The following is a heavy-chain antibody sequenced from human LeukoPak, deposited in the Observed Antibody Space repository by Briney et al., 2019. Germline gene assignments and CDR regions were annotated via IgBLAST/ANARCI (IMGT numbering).Heavy chain of an antibody. CDR2: IYTSGST. V-gene: IGHV4-61*02. D-gene: IGHD3-3*01. Sequence: MTSQTLSLTCTVSGGSISSGSYYWSWIRQPAGKGLEWIGRIYTSGSTNYNPSLKSRVTISVDTSKNQFSLKLSSVTAADTAVYYCARAVSIPDLRYYYMDVWGKGTTVTISS. CDR3: ARAVSIPDLRYYYMDV. J-gene: IGHJ6*03. CDR1: GGSISSGSYY.